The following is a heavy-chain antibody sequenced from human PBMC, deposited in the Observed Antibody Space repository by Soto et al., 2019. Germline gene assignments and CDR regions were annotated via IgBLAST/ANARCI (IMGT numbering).Heavy chain of an antibody. CDR2: INHSGST. D-gene: IGHD5-12*01. CDR1: GGSFSGYY. CDR3: ASCLDIVATRSFDY. V-gene: IGHV4-34*01. Sequence: SETLSLTCAVYGGSFSGYYWSWIRQPPGKGLEWIGEINHSGSTNYNPSLKSRVTISVDTSKNQFSLKLSSVTAADTAVYYCASCLDIVATRSFDYWGQGTLVTVSS. J-gene: IGHJ4*02.